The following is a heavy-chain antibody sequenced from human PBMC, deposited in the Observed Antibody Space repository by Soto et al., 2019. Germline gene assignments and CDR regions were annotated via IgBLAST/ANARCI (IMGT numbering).Heavy chain of an antibody. CDR2: TYYRSNWRH. V-gene: IGHV6-1*01. D-gene: IGHD6-19*01. Sequence: SQTLSLTCAISGDSVSSNTAAWNWIRSSPSRGLEWLGRTYYRSNWRHDYAVSVRSRITVNPDTSKNHFSLQLNSVTPDDTAVYYCARGVAGSGFDLWGQGTLVTSPQ. CDR3: ARGVAGSGFDL. CDR1: GDSVSSNTAA. J-gene: IGHJ4*02.